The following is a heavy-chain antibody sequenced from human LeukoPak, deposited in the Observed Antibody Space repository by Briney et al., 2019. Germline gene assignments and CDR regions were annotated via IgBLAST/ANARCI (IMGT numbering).Heavy chain of an antibody. V-gene: IGHV4-4*07. CDR3: ASTSEMYYYDSSGTGKYFQP. CDR2: IYTSGST. J-gene: IGHJ1*01. D-gene: IGHD3-22*01. Sequence: PSETLSLTCTVSGGSISSYYWSWIRQPAGKGLEWIGHIYTSGSTNYNPSLKSRVTMSVDTSKNQFSLKLRSVTAADTAVYYCASTSEMYYYDSSGTGKYFQPWGQGTLVTVSS. CDR1: GGSISSYY.